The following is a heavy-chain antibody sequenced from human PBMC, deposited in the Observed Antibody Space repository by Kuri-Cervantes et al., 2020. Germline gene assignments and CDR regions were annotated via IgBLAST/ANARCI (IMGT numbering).Heavy chain of an antibody. CDR3: AREDRSYLLRY. J-gene: IGHJ4*02. V-gene: IGHV3-30*03. CDR2: ISYDGSSK. Sequence: GGSLRLCCAASGFTFSSYGMHWVRQAPGKGLEWIAIISYDGSSKYYADSVKGRFTISRDNSKNTLYLQMNSLRAEDTAVYYCAREDRSYLLRYWGQGTLVTVSS. D-gene: IGHD1-26*01. CDR1: GFTFSSYG.